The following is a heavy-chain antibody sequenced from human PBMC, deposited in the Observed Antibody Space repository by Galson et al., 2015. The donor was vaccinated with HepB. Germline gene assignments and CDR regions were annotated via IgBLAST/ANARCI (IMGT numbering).Heavy chain of an antibody. CDR2: HYWDGDK. D-gene: IGHD6-6*01. J-gene: IGHJ4*02. Sequence: PALVKPTQTLTLTCSFSGFSLSTSGVAVGWIRQPPGKALEWLALHYWDGDKRYSLSRSLKSRLTITKDTPKSQVVLTMTNMDPVDTATYYCAHRHGQLRVFDYWGQGTLVTVSS. CDR1: GFSLSTSGVA. CDR3: AHRHGQLRVFDY. V-gene: IGHV2-5*02.